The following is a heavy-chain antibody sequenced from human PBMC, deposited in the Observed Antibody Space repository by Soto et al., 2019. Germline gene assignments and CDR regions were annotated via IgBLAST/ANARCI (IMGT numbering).Heavy chain of an antibody. CDR3: ARNEKVSSWTGYYYYGMDV. J-gene: IGHJ6*02. CDR1: GGTFSSYA. D-gene: IGHD6-13*01. CDR2: IIPIFGTA. Sequence: QVQLVQSGAEVKKPGSSVKVSCKASGGTFSSYAISWVRQAPGQGLEWMGGIIPIFGTANYAEKFQGRVTITADESTSTAYMELSRLRSEDTAVYYCARNEKVSSWTGYYYYGMDVWGQGTTVTVSS. V-gene: IGHV1-69*01.